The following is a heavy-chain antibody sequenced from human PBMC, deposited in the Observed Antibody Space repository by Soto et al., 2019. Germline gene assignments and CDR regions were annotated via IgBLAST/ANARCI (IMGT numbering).Heavy chain of an antibody. CDR2: IIPIFATA. D-gene: IGHD2-8*01. J-gene: IGHJ5*02. Sequence: QVQLVQSGAEVKKPGSSVKVSCKASGGTFSSYGISWVRQAPGQGLGWMGGIIPIFATANYAQKFQGRVTITADESTSTAYMELSSLRSEDTAVYYCARSSPNCTNGVCYGMRWFDPWGQGNLVTVSS. CDR1: GGTFSSYG. V-gene: IGHV1-69*01. CDR3: ARSSPNCTNGVCYGMRWFDP.